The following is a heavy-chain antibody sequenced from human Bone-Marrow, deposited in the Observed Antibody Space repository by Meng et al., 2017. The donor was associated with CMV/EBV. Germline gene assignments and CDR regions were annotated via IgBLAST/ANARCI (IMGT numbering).Heavy chain of an antibody. J-gene: IGHJ6*02. CDR1: GGSISSGGYY. CDR2: IYYSGST. CDR3: ARNNGSGRSSKRVYYGMDV. V-gene: IGHV4-31*03. Sequence: LRLSCTVSGGSISSGGYYWSWIRQHPGKGLEWIGYIYYSGSTYYNPSLKSRVTISVDTSKNQFSLKLSSVTTADTAVYYCARNNGSGRSSKRVYYGMDVWGQGTTVTVSS. D-gene: IGHD3-10*01.